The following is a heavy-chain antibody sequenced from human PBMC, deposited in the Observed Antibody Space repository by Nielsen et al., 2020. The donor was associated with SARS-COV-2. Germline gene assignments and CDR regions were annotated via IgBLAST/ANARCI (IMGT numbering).Heavy chain of an antibody. CDR2: ISSSSSYI. D-gene: IGHD4-23*01. CDR1: GFTFSSYS. J-gene: IGHJ4*02. CDR3: ARDLRWDSNY. V-gene: IGHV3-21*01. Sequence: GESLKISCAASGFTFSSYSMNWVRQAPGKGLEWASSISSSSSYIYYADSVKGRFTISRDNAKNSLYLQMNSLRAEDTAVYYCARDLRWDSNYWGQGTLVTVSS.